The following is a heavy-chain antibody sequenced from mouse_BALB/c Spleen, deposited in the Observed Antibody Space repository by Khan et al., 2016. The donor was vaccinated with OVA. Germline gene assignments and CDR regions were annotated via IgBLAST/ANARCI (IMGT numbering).Heavy chain of an antibody. CDR3: ASHLTGAFAY. Sequence: VQLKQSGGDLVKPGGSLKLSCAASGFSFSSYSMSWVRQTPDKRLEWVATISSGGDYTYYPDIVKGRFTISRDNAKNTLYLQMSSLKSEDTAMYYCASHLTGAFAYGGQGTLVTVYA. V-gene: IGHV5-6*01. J-gene: IGHJ3*01. D-gene: IGHD4-1*01. CDR1: GFSFSSYS. CDR2: ISSGGDYT.